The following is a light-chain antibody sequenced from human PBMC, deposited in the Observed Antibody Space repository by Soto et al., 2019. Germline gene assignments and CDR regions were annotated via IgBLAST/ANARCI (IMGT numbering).Light chain of an antibody. V-gene: IGKV3-11*01. CDR1: QSVSSF. Sequence: EIVLTQSRATLSLSPGERATLSCRASQSVSSFLAWYQQKPGQAPRLLIYDTSNRATGIPARFSGSGSGTDFTLTISSLEPEDFATYYCQRSYGSPPWTFGQGTKVEIK. CDR3: QRSYGSPPWT. J-gene: IGKJ1*01. CDR2: DTS.